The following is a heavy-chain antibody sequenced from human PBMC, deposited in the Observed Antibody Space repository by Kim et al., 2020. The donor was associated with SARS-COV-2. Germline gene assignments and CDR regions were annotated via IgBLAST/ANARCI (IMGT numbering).Heavy chain of an antibody. D-gene: IGHD2-21*02. CDR1: AFTFSSYW. J-gene: IGHJ1*01. V-gene: IGHV3-7*01. CDR2: IKQDGSEK. CDR3: AGPNCAGGCPQFFQH. Sequence: GGSLRLSCAASAFTFSSYWMSWVRQAPGKGLEWVANIKQDGSEKYYVDSVKGRFTISRDNAKNSLYLQMNSLRAEDTAVYYCAGPNCAGGCPQFFQHWGQGTLVTVSS.